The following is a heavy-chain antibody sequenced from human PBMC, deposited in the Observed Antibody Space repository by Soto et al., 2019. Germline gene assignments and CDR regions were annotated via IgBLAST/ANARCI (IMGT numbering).Heavy chain of an antibody. Sequence: SETLSLTCAVYGGSFSGYYWSWIRQPPGKGLEWIGEINHSGSTNYNPSLKSRVTISVDTSKNQFSLNLSSVTAADTAVYYCARGPLAVTVLGAFDIWGQGTLVT. J-gene: IGHJ3*02. CDR2: INHSGST. CDR3: ARGPLAVTVLGAFDI. CDR1: GGSFSGYY. V-gene: IGHV4-34*01. D-gene: IGHD6-19*01.